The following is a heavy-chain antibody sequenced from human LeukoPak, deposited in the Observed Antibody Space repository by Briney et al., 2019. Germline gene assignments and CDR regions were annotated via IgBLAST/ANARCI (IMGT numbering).Heavy chain of an antibody. D-gene: IGHD3-22*01. CDR1: GYTFTGDY. J-gene: IGHJ5*02. Sequence: ASVKVSCKASGYTFTGDYMHWVRQAPGQGLEWMGRINPNSGGTNYAQKFQGRVTMTRDTSISTAYMELSRLRSDDTAVYYCARMRGGDPQYYYDSSGYGPWGQGTLVTVSS. CDR3: ARMRGGDPQYYYDSSGYGP. CDR2: INPNSGGT. V-gene: IGHV1-2*06.